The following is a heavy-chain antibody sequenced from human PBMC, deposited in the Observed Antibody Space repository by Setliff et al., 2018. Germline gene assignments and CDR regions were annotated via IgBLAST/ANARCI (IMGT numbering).Heavy chain of an antibody. V-gene: IGHV4-39*07. J-gene: IGHJ6*03. Sequence: PWETLSLTCTVSGGSISSSSYYWGWIRQPPGKGLEWIGSIYYSGSTYYDPSLKSRVTISVDTSKNQFSLKLSSVTAADTAVYYCARDRLLVGARYAMDVWGKGTTVTVS. D-gene: IGHD1-26*01. CDR1: GGSISSSSYY. CDR3: ARDRLLVGARYAMDV. CDR2: IYYSGST.